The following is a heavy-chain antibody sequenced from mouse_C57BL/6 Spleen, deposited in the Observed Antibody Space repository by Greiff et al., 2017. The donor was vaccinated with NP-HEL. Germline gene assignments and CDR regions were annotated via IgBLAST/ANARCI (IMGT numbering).Heavy chain of an antibody. V-gene: IGHV1-76*01. CDR3: ARKEGY. CDR1: GYTFTDYY. Sequence: VKLMESGAELVRPGASVKLSCKASGYTFTDYYINWVKQRPGQGLEWIARIYPGSGNTYYNEKFKGKATLTAEKSSSTAYMQLSSLTSEDSAVYFCARKEGYWGQGTTLTVSS. CDR2: IYPGSGNT. J-gene: IGHJ2*01.